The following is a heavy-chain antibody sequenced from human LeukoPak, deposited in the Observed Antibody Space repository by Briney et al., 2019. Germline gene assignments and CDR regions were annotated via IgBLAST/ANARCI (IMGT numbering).Heavy chain of an antibody. D-gene: IGHD6-19*01. CDR2: IIPIFGTA. CDR3: ARDSGVAGPFDY. CDR1: RGTFSSYA. J-gene: IGHJ4*02. Sequence: SVKVSCKASRGTFSSYAISWVRQAPGQGLEWMGGIIPIFGTANYAQKFQGRVTITADKSTSTAYMELSSLRSEDTAVYYCARDSGVAGPFDYWGQGTLVTVSS. V-gene: IGHV1-69*06.